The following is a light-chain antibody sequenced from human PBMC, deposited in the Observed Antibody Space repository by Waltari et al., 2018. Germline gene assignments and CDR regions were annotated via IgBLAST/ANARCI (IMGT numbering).Light chain of an antibody. J-gene: IGKJ1*01. CDR2: AAS. Sequence: EDVVTQSPGTLSLSPGEKSNLSCRASQSISKYLGWYQQRPGQAPRLLIYAASTRATGIPDRFSGSGSGTDFSLTISRLEPEDFAVYYCQNHERLPATFGQGTRVEIK. CDR3: QNHERLPAT. CDR1: QSISKY. V-gene: IGKV3-20*01.